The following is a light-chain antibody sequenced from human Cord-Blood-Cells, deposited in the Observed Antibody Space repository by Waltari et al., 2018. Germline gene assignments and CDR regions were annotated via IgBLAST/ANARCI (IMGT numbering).Light chain of an antibody. CDR2: DVS. V-gene: IGLV2-11*01. J-gene: IGLJ3*02. CDR3: CSYAGSYTWV. CDR1: SSDVGGSNY. Sequence: QSALTQPRSVSGSPGQSVTISCPGTSSDVGGSNYVSWYQQHTGKAPKLMIYDVSKRPSGVPDRFSGSKSGNTASLTISGLQAEDEADYYCCSYAGSYTWVFGGGTKLTVL.